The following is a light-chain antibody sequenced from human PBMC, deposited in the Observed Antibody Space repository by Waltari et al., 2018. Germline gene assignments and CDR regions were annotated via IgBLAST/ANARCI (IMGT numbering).Light chain of an antibody. J-gene: IGLJ2*01. CDR1: SSDVGAYNY. CDR3: SSYTTTSTRL. Sequence: QSALTQPASVSGSPGQSITISCTGTSSDVGAYNYVSWYQQHPGKAPKLIIYDVSYRPSGISNRFAGVKSGNTASLTISGLQTEDEADYYCSSYTTTSTRLFGGGTKLTVL. V-gene: IGLV2-14*03. CDR2: DVS.